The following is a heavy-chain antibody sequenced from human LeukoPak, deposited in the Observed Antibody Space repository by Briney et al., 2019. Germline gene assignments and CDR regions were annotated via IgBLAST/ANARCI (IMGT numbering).Heavy chain of an antibody. V-gene: IGHV3-73*01. CDR1: GFTFSGSA. Sequence: PGGSLTLSCAASGFTFSGSAMHWVRQASGKGLEWVGRIRSKANSYATAYAASVKGRFTISRDDSKNTAYLQMNSLKTEDTAVYYCTRITFCSSTSCYGTGYYYGMDVWGQGTTVTVSS. CDR3: TRITFCSSTSCYGTGYYYGMDV. D-gene: IGHD2-2*01. CDR2: IRSKANSYAT. J-gene: IGHJ6*02.